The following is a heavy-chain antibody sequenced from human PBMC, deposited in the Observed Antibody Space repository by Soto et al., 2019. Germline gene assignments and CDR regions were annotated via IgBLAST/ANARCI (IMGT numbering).Heavy chain of an antibody. Sequence: QVQLVRSGAEVKKPGSSVKVSCKASGGTFSSYTISWVRQAPGQGLEWMGRIIPILGIANYAQKFQGRVTITADKSTSTAYMELSSLRSEDTAVYYCARADDYGDYVYFQHWGQGTLVTVSS. CDR2: IIPILGIA. J-gene: IGHJ1*01. D-gene: IGHD4-17*01. CDR1: GGTFSSYT. V-gene: IGHV1-69*02. CDR3: ARADDYGDYVYFQH.